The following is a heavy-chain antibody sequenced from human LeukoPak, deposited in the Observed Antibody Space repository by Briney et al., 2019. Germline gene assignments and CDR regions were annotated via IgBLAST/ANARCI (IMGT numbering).Heavy chain of an antibody. CDR1: GFTFSSYA. Sequence: GGSLRLSCAVSGFTFSSYAMSWVRQAPGKGLEWVSAISGSGGSTNYADSVKGRFTISRDNSKNTLYLQMNSLRAEDTAVYYCAKVIYYDSSGYIDYWGQGTLVTVSS. V-gene: IGHV3-23*01. D-gene: IGHD3-22*01. CDR2: ISGSGGST. CDR3: AKVIYYDSSGYIDY. J-gene: IGHJ4*02.